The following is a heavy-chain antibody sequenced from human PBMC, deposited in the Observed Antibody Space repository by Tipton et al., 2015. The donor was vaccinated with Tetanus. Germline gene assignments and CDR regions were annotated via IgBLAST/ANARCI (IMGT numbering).Heavy chain of an antibody. CDR3: TRHVVEAVPRWFDP. J-gene: IGHJ5*02. Sequence: TLSLTCTVSGVSISSSSFYWGWIRQPPGKGLEWIGSIYDSESTYYNPSLKSRIAISIDTSGSQFSLKVHSVTAADTAFYYCTRHVVEAVPRWFDPWGQGTLVTVSS. D-gene: IGHD2-2*01. CDR2: IYDSEST. CDR1: GVSISSSSFY. V-gene: IGHV4-39*01.